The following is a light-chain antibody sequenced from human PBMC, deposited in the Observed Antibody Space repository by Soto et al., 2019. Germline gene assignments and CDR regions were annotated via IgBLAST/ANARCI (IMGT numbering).Light chain of an antibody. CDR2: GAS. J-gene: IGKJ5*01. CDR1: QSVSNSY. CDR3: QQYGTTRIT. V-gene: IGKV3-20*01. Sequence: EIVLTQSPGTLSLSPGEIATLSFSASQSVSNSYLAWYQQKPGQAPRLLMYGASNRATGIPDRFSGSGSETDFTLTISRLEPEHFAVYYCQQYGTTRITFGQGTRLEIK.